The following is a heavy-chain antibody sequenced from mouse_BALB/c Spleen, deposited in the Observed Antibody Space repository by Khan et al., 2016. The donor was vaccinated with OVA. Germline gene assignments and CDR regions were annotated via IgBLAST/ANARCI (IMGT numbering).Heavy chain of an antibody. Sequence: VQLKESGPGLVKPSQSLSLTCTVTGYSITSDYAWNWIRQFPGNKLEWMGFISYSGNTKYNPSLKSRISLTRDTSKNQFFLQLNSVTPEDTATYYWARVYGGDFDYWGQGTTLIVSS. CDR3: ARVYGGDFDY. D-gene: IGHD2-10*02. J-gene: IGHJ2*01. V-gene: IGHV3-2*02. CDR2: ISYSGNT. CDR1: GYSITSDYA.